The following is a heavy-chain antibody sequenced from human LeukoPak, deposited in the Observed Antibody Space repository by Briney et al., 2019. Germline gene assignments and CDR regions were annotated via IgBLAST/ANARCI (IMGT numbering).Heavy chain of an antibody. CDR1: GDSVSSNSAA. V-gene: IGHV6-1*01. Sequence: SQTLSLTCAISGDSVSSNSAAWNWIRQSPSRGLEWLGRTYYRSKGYNDYAVSVKSRITINPDTSKNQFSLQLNSVTPEDTAVYYCARNPRITMVRGAALYYFDYWGQGTLVTVSS. J-gene: IGHJ4*02. CDR2: TYYRSKGYN. CDR3: ARNPRITMVRGAALYYFDY. D-gene: IGHD3-10*01.